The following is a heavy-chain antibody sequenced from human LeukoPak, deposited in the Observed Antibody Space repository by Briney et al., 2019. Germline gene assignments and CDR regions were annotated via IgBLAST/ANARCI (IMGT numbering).Heavy chain of an antibody. CDR2: IYYSGST. J-gene: IGHJ4*02. D-gene: IGHD1-26*01. Sequence: SETLSLTCIVSGGSISSSSYYWGWIRQPPGKGLEWIGSIYYSGSTYYNPSLKSRVTISVDTSKNQFSLKLSSVTAADTAVYYCARGEWDLLFDYWGQGTLVTVSS. CDR3: ARGEWDLLFDY. V-gene: IGHV4-39*07. CDR1: GGSISSSSYY.